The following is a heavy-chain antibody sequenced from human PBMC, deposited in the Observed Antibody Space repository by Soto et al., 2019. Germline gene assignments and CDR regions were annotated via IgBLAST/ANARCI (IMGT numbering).Heavy chain of an antibody. J-gene: IGHJ6*02. CDR3: ARDLIVDGPDNYAMDV. Sequence: ASVKGSCKASGYSLRGNYIHWVRQTPGQGLEWMGWINPNSSGTVYAQKFQGRVTMTRDTSLTTVYMQPNRLTSDDSAVYYCARDLIVDGPDNYAMDVWGQGTTVTVSS. CDR1: GYSLRGNY. CDR2: INPNSSGT. V-gene: IGHV1-2*02. D-gene: IGHD3-22*01.